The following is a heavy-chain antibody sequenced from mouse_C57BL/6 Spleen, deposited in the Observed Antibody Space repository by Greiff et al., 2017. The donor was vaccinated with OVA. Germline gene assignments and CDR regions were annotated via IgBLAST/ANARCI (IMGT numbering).Heavy chain of an antibody. J-gene: IGHJ4*01. CDR3: ARYYDYDEGYAMDY. D-gene: IGHD2-4*01. Sequence: VKLMESGPGLVQPSQSLSITCTVSGFSLTSYGVHWVRQSPGKGLEWLGVIWSGGSTDYNAAFISRLSISKDNSKSQVFFKMNSLQADDTAIYYCARYYDYDEGYAMDYWGQGTSVTVSS. CDR1: GFSLTSYG. V-gene: IGHV2-2*01. CDR2: IWSGGST.